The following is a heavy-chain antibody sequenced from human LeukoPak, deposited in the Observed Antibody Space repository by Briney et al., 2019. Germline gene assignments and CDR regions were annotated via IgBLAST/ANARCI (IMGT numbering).Heavy chain of an antibody. CDR2: ISGSGGST. J-gene: IGHJ4*02. V-gene: IGHV3-23*01. Sequence: PGGSLRLSCAASGFTFSSYAMSWVRQAPGKGLEWVSAISGSGGSTYYADSEKGRFTISRDNSKNTLYLQMNSLRAEDTAVYYCAKFIAAAGTNFDYWGQGTLVTVSS. CDR3: AKFIAAAGTNFDY. D-gene: IGHD6-13*01. CDR1: GFTFSSYA.